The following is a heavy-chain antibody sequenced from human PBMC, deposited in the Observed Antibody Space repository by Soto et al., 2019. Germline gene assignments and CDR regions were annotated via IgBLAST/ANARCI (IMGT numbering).Heavy chain of an antibody. J-gene: IGHJ5*01. Sequence: PSETLSLTCAVSGGSISSGSYSWSWIRQPPGKGLKWIGYIYHSGTTYYNPSLKSRVTMSLDKSRNQFSLKLSSVTAADTAVYYCARARGYSGYDSSANWSHSSGPGTLLTVSS. CDR1: GGSISSGSYS. D-gene: IGHD5-12*01. V-gene: IGHV4-30-2*01. CDR3: ARARGYSGYDSSANWSHS. CDR2: IYHSGTT.